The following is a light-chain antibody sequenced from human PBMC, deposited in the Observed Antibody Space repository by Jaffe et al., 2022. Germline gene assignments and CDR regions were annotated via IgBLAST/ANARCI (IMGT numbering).Light chain of an antibody. CDR1: QDISSS. CDR3: QQYYSTPT. Sequence: DIQMTQSPSFLSASVGDRVTVTCRASQDISSSLAWYQQKSGKAPKLLVYAASRLESGVPSRFSGSESGTGYTLTISSLQPEDFATYYCQQYYSTPTFGPGTKVDIK. V-gene: IGKV1-NL1*01. J-gene: IGKJ3*01. CDR2: AAS.